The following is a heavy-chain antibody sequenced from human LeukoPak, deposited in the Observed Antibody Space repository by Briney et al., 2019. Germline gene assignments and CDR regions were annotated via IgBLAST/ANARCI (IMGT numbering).Heavy chain of an antibody. CDR1: GFTFSSYA. Sequence: GGSLRLSCAASGFTFSSYAMSWVRQAPGKGLEWVSAISGSGGSTYYADSVKGRFTISRDNSKNTLYLQMNSLRAEDTAVYYCVKDRTGNYVAWFDPWGQGTLVTVSS. D-gene: IGHD4-11*01. J-gene: IGHJ5*02. CDR3: VKDRTGNYVAWFDP. CDR2: ISGSGGST. V-gene: IGHV3-23*01.